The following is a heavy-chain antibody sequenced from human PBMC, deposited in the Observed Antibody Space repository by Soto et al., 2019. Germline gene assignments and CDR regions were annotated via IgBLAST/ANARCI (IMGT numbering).Heavy chain of an antibody. CDR1: GGSMGRYY. Sequence: PSETLSLTCTVSGGSMGRYYWTWIRQPPGKGLEWIGNIHYTGSTNYNPSLKSRVTILLGTSTSQFSLKVSSVTAADTAVYYCARDLTISSTDGPLDPWGHGTLVTVSS. V-gene: IGHV4-59*01. CDR3: ARDLTISSTDGPLDP. J-gene: IGHJ5*02. D-gene: IGHD1-1*01. CDR2: IHYTGST.